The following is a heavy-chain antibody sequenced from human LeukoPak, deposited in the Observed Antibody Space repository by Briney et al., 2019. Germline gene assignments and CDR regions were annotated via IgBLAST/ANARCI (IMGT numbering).Heavy chain of an antibody. CDR2: IYPGDSDT. Sequence: GESLKISCKGSGYSFTNYWIGWVRQMPGKGLEWMGIIYPGDSDTRYSPSFQGQVTISADKSISTAYLQWSSLKASDTAMYFCARPALMASRDYHFDCWGQGTLVTVSS. J-gene: IGHJ4*02. CDR3: ARPALMASRDYHFDC. D-gene: IGHD4-17*01. V-gene: IGHV5-51*01. CDR1: GYSFTNYW.